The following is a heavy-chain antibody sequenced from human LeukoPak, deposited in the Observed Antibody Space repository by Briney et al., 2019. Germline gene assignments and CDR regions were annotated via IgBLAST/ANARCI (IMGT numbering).Heavy chain of an antibody. CDR3: ASGYCGGACQLGGVDM. Sequence: PSETLSLTCTVSGGSISSTRYYWSWLRQPPGKGLEYIGYTHYSGSTNYNPSLKSRVTISLDTSGNQFSLKLSSVTAADTAVYYCASGYCGGACQLGGVDMWGQGTMVTVSS. CDR2: THYSGST. D-gene: IGHD2-21*02. CDR1: GGSISSTRYY. J-gene: IGHJ3*02. V-gene: IGHV4-61*01.